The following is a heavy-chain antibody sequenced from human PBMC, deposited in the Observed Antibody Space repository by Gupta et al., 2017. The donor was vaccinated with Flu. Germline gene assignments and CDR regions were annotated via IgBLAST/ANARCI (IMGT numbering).Heavy chain of an antibody. J-gene: IGHJ6*03. CDR3: XRXRLGDRXISTADYYYYMDV. Sequence: RQAPGKWLEWISYISSSGSAIYDADSVRGRFSISRDNAKNSLFLQMNSLRAEDTAVYYCXRXRLGDRXISTADYYYYMDVWGKGTPVTVSS. D-gene: IGHD3-3*01. CDR2: ISSSGSAI. V-gene: IGHV3-11*01.